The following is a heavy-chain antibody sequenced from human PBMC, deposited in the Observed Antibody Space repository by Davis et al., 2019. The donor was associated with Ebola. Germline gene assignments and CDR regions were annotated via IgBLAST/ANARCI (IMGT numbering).Heavy chain of an antibody. V-gene: IGHV1-46*01. D-gene: IGHD1-1*01. Sequence: AASVKVSCNASAYTFTSYYMHWVRQAPGQGLEWMGIINPSGGSTSYAQKFQGRVTMTRDTSTSTVYMELSSLRSEDTAVYYCALENQGAFDIWGQGTTITVSS. CDR1: AYTFTSYY. CDR2: INPSGGST. J-gene: IGHJ3*02. CDR3: ALENQGAFDI.